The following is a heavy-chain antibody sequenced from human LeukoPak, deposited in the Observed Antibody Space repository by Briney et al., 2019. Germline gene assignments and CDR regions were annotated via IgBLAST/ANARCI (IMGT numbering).Heavy chain of an antibody. J-gene: IGHJ1*01. CDR1: GFTFSRHW. V-gene: IGHV3-74*01. Sequence: PGGSLRLSCAASGFTFSRHWMHWVRQGPGKGLEWVSRIKSDGSETQYADSVKGRFTISRDSAHNTLYLQMNSLRAEDTAVYYCGKTIQESSGVGGDWGQGTLVTVSS. CDR2: IKSDGSET. D-gene: IGHD1-14*01. CDR3: GKTIQESSGVGGD.